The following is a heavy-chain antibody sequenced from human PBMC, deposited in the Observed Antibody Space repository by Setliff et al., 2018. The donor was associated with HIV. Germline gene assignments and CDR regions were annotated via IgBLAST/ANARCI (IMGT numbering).Heavy chain of an antibody. CDR3: ARPRYTYGTPPAFDI. CDR2: IYFSGST. CDR1: GCSISSSSHY. D-gene: IGHD5-18*01. Sequence: SETLSLTCTVSGCSISSSSHYWGWIRQPPGKGLEWIGSIYFSGSTYYNPSLKSRVTISVDTSKNQFSLKLSSVTAADTAAYYCARPRYTYGTPPAFDIWGRGTVVTVSS. V-gene: IGHV4-39*01. J-gene: IGHJ3*02.